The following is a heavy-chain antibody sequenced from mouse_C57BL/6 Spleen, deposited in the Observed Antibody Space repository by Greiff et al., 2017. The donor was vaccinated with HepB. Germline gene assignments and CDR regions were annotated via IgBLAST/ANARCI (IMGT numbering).Heavy chain of an antibody. CDR1: GYSFTSYY. CDR3: ARGPYYDYDVSFDY. V-gene: IGHV1-66*01. Sequence: VQLQQSGPELVKPGASVKISCKASGYSFTSYYIHWVKQRPGQGLEWIGWIYPGSGNTKYNEKFKGKATLTADTSSSTADMQLSSLTSEDSAVYYCARGPYYDYDVSFDYWGQGTTLTVSS. J-gene: IGHJ2*01. D-gene: IGHD2-4*01. CDR2: IYPGSGNT.